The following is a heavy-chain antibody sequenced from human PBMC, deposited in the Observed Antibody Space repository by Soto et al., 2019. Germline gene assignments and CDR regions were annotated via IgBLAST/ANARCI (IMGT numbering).Heavy chain of an antibody. J-gene: IGHJ4*02. Sequence: GGSLRLSCAVSGFTFSSYWMSWVRQAPGKGLEWVANIKQDGSEKYYVDCVKGRFTISRDNAKNSLYLQMNSLRAEDTAVYYCARGQSRSTSSYVNYWGQGTLVTVSS. CDR1: GFTFSSYW. CDR3: ARGQSRSTSSYVNY. D-gene: IGHD2-2*01. V-gene: IGHV3-7*01. CDR2: IKQDGSEK.